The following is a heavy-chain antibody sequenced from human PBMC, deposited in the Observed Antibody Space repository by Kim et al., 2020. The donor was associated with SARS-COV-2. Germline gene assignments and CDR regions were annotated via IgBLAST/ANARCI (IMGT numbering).Heavy chain of an antibody. D-gene: IGHD6-13*01. CDR2: INSISSII. V-gene: IGHV3-48*02. CDR1: GFTFSTYS. J-gene: IGHJ4*02. CDR3: ARAGQQPFDF. Sequence: GGSLRLSCAGSGFTFSTYSMNWVRQAPGKGLEWVSYINSISSIIYYADSVKGRFTISRDNAKNSVFLQMNSLRDEDTAVYYCARAGQQPFDFWGQGTLVTVSS.